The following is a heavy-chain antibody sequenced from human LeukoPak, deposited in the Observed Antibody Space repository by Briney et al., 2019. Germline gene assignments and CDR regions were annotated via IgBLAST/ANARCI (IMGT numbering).Heavy chain of an antibody. Sequence: GGSLRLSCAASGFTFGSYEMNWVRQAPGKGLEWVSYITRSGDTIYYADSVKGRFTISRDNAKNSLYLQMNSLKTEDTAVYYCLRDWYGSGSYWQIRESYFDYWGQGTLVTVSS. CDR3: LRDWYGSGSYWQIRESYFDY. CDR1: GFTFGSYE. V-gene: IGHV3-48*03. D-gene: IGHD3-10*01. J-gene: IGHJ4*02. CDR2: ITRSGDTI.